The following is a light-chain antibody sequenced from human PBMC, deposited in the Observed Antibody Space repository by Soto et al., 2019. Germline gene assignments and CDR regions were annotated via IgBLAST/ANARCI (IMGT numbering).Light chain of an antibody. CDR3: SSYTSSSTLLYV. Sequence: QSVLTQPASVSGFPGQSITISCTGTSSDVGGYNHVSWYQQYPGKAPKVIIYELSNRPSGISNRFSGSKSGNTASLTISGLQAEDEADYYCSSYTSSSTLLYVFGTGTKLTVL. CDR2: ELS. V-gene: IGLV2-14*01. CDR1: SSDVGGYNH. J-gene: IGLJ1*01.